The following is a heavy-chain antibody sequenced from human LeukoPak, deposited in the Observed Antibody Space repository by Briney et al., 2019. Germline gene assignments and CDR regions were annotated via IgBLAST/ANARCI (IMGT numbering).Heavy chain of an antibody. CDR1: GFTVSSNS. CDR3: ARGYTSDAFDI. Sequence: GGSLRLSCAASGFTVSSNSMSWVRQAPGKGLEWVPVIYSGGTTYYADSVKGRFTISRDNSKNTLYLQMNSLRAEDTAVYYCARGYTSDAFDIWGQGTMVTVSS. J-gene: IGHJ3*02. CDR2: IYSGGTT. D-gene: IGHD1-1*01. V-gene: IGHV3-66*02.